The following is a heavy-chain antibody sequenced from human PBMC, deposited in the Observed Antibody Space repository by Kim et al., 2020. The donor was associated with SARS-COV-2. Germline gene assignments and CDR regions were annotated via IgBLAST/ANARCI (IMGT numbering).Heavy chain of an antibody. CDR2: IYYSGST. V-gene: IGHV4-39*01. D-gene: IGHD6-13*01. J-gene: IGHJ4*02. CDR3: ARIAAAYDY. Sequence: SETLSLTCTVSGGSISSSSYYWSWIRQPPGKGLEWIGSIYYSGSTYYNPSLKSRVTISVDTSKNQFSLKLSSVTAADTAVYYCARIAAAYDYWGQGTLVTVSS. CDR1: GGSISSSSYY.